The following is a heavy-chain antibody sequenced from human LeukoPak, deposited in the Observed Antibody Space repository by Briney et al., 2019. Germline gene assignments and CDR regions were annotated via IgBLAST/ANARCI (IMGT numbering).Heavy chain of an antibody. Sequence: GGTLRLSCAASGFTFRSYGMSWVRQAPGKGLEWVSAISGSGGSTYYADSVKGRFTISRDNAKNSLYLQMNSLRAEDTAVYYCAELGITMIGGVWGKGTTVTISS. V-gene: IGHV3-23*01. D-gene: IGHD3-10*02. CDR3: AELGITMIGGV. CDR1: GFTFRSYG. J-gene: IGHJ6*04. CDR2: ISGSGGST.